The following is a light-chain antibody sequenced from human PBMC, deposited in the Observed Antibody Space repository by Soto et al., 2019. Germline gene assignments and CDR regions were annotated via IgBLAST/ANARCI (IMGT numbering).Light chain of an antibody. Sequence: QSVLTQPASVSGSPGQSITISCTGTSSDVGAYNYVSWYQHHPGKAPKVIIYGVSNRPSGVSNRFSGSKSGNTASLTISGLQAEDEADYYFHSYTTSNTRVFGGGTKVTVL. J-gene: IGLJ3*02. V-gene: IGLV2-14*01. CDR3: HSYTTSNTRV. CDR1: SSDVGAYNY. CDR2: GVS.